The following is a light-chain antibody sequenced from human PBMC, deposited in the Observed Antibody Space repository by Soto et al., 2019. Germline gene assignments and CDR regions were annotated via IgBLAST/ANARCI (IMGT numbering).Light chain of an antibody. CDR3: QAWDSSTVV. V-gene: IGLV3-1*01. CDR1: KLGDKY. Sequence: SYERTQPPSESVSPGQTASITCSGDKLGDKYACWYQQKPGQSPVLVIYQNSKRPSGIPERFSGSNSGNTATLTISGTQAMDKADYYCQAWDSSTVVFGGGTKLTIL. J-gene: IGLJ2*01. CDR2: QNS.